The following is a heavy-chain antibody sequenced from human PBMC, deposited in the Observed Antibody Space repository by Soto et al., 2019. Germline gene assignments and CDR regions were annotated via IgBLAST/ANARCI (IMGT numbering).Heavy chain of an antibody. J-gene: IGHJ3*02. V-gene: IGHV3-21*01. D-gene: IGHD3-10*01. Sequence: GGSLRLSCAASGFTFSSYSMNWVRQAPGKGLEWVSSISSSSSYIYYADSVKGRFTISRDNAKNSLYLQMNSLRAEDTAVYYCAREGSVRITMVRGVIRRNDAFDIWGQGTMVTVSS. CDR3: AREGSVRITMVRGVIRRNDAFDI. CDR1: GFTFSSYS. CDR2: ISSSSSYI.